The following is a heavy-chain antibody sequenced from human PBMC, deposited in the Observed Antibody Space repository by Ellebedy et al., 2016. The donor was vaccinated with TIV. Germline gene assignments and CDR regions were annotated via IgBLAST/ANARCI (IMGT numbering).Heavy chain of an antibody. J-gene: IGHJ4*02. CDR1: GGTFSSYA. Sequence: ASVKVSCKASGGTFSSYAISWVRQAPGQGLEWMGIINPSGGSTSSAPKFQTRITMTRDRSTTTVYMELSGLRSEDTAVYYCARSYGDPDYWGQGTLVTVSS. D-gene: IGHD4-17*01. CDR3: ARSYGDPDY. V-gene: IGHV1-46*01. CDR2: INPSGGST.